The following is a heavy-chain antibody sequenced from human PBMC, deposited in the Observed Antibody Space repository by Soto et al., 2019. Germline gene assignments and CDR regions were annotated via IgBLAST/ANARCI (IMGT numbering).Heavy chain of an antibody. CDR2: INGDGSDI. D-gene: IGHD2-2*01. CDR3: ARDQSTGDWFDA. J-gene: IGHJ5*02. V-gene: IGHV3-74*03. CDR1: GFAFSSYW. Sequence: EVQLVQSGGGLVQPGGSLRLSCGASGFAFSSYWMHWVRQVPGKGLVWVSRINGDGSDIKYADSVKGRFTISRDNAKNTVYLQMNSLRAEDTAVYYCARDQSTGDWFDAWGQGTLVTVYS.